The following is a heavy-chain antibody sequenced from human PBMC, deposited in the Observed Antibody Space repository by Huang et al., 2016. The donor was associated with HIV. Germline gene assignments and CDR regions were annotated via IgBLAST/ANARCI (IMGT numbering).Heavy chain of an antibody. CDR1: GYTFFTYS. D-gene: IGHD3-10*01. J-gene: IGHJ5*02. V-gene: IGHV1-18*01. CDR2: GSTYNGHT. CDR3: ARFRGPQVTLNWLDP. Sequence: QVQLVQSGPEMKKPGASVNVSCTASGYTFFTYSISWVRQAPGQGLEWMGGGSTYNGHTNYAQKVQGRRTLTTDVSTSSAYMELKNLRSDDTAVYYCARFRGPQVTLNWLDPWGQGTLVTVSS.